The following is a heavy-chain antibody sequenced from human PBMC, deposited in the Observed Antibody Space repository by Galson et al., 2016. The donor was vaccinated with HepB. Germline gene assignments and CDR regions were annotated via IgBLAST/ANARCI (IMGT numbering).Heavy chain of an antibody. CDR2: ISGDGGST. J-gene: IGHJ3*02. V-gene: IGHV3-64D*06. D-gene: IGHD2-15*01. CDR3: VKDKYCSRGDCYMAFDI. Sequence: SLRLSCAASGFTFSNHALHWVRQAPGRGLEYVSLISGDGGSTYYADSVKGRFTISRDNSKNTLNLQMNSLRPEDTAVYYCVKDKYCSRGDCYMAFDIWGQGTMVTVSS. CDR1: GFTFSNHA.